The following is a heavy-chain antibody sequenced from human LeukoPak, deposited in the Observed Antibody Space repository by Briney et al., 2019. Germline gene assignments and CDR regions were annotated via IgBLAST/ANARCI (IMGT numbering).Heavy chain of an antibody. D-gene: IGHD4-17*01. V-gene: IGHV4-59*01. J-gene: IGHJ4*02. Sequence: SETLSLTCTVSGGSISSYYWSWIRQPPGKGLEWIGYIYYSGSTNYNPSLKSRVTISVDTSKNQFSLKLSSVTAADTAVYHCARGMTTVTTSLGYWGQGTLVTVSS. CDR2: IYYSGST. CDR1: GGSISSYY. CDR3: ARGMTTVTTSLGY.